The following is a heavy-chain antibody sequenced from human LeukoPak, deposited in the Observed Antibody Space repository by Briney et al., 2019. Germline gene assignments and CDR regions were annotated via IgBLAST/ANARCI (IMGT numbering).Heavy chain of an antibody. CDR1: GFTFSSYG. CDR3: AKGASYYDILTGYYNDY. D-gene: IGHD3-9*01. CDR2: ISYDGSNK. J-gene: IGHJ4*02. Sequence: PGGPLRLSCAASGFTFSSYGMHWVRQAPGKGLEWVAVISYDGSNKYYADSVKGRFTISRDNSKNTLYLQMNSLRAEDTAVYYCAKGASYYDILTGYYNDYWGQGTLVTVSS. V-gene: IGHV3-30*18.